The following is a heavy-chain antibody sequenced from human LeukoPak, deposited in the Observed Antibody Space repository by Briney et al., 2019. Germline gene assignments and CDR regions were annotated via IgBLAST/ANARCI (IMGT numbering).Heavy chain of an antibody. D-gene: IGHD1-26*01. Sequence: SETLSLTCTVSGGSISSYYWSWIRQPPGKGLEWIGYIYYSGSTNYNPSLKSRVTISVDTSKNQFSLKLSSVTAADTAVYYCAGSGLSWFDPWGQGTLVTVSS. CDR3: AGSGLSWFDP. CDR2: IYYSGST. V-gene: IGHV4-59*01. CDR1: GGSISSYY. J-gene: IGHJ5*02.